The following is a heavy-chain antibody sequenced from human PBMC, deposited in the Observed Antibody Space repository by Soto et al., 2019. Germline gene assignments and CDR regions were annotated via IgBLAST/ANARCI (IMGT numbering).Heavy chain of an antibody. J-gene: IGHJ4*02. Sequence: PSVSVSCKDSGYTFTSYAMHWVRQAPGQRLEWMGWINAGNGNTKYSQKFQGRVTISRDTSASTAYMELSSLRSEYMAVYYCARGLNGYLYYFDYWGRGTLVTVSS. CDR1: GYTFTSYA. CDR3: ARGLNGYLYYFDY. V-gene: IGHV1-3*01. CDR2: INAGNGNT. D-gene: IGHD5-18*01.